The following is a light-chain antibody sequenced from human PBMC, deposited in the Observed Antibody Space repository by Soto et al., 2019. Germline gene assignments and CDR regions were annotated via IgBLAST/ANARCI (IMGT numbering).Light chain of an antibody. CDR1: SSDVGRYNY. CDR2: SVS. V-gene: IGLV2-14*01. J-gene: IGLJ3*02. Sequence: QSVLTQPASVSGSPGQSITISCTGTSSDVGRYNYVSWYQQHPGQAPKLLIYSVSNRPSGVSNRFSGSKSGNTASLTISGLQAEDEADYYCSSYTGSSALGVFGGGTKLTVL. CDR3: SSYTGSSALGV.